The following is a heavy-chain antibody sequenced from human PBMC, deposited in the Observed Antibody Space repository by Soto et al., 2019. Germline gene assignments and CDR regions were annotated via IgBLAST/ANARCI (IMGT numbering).Heavy chain of an antibody. Sequence: EVQLVESGGGLVKPGGSLRLSCAASGFTFSSYSMNWVRQAPGKGLEWVSSISSSSYIYYADSVKGRFTISRDNAKNSLYLQMNSLRAEDTAVYYCARGGYGDYVCDYWGQGTLVTVSS. J-gene: IGHJ4*02. V-gene: IGHV3-21*01. CDR2: ISSSSYI. CDR1: GFTFSSYS. D-gene: IGHD4-17*01. CDR3: ARGGYGDYVCDY.